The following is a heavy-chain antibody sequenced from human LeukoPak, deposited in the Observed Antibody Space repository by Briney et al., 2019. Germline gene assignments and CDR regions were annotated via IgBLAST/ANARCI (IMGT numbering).Heavy chain of an antibody. D-gene: IGHD2-2*01. CDR2: IKPSSGGT. V-gene: IGHV1-2*02. Sequence: ASVKVSCKASGYTFTAYYIYWVRQAPGQGLEWMGWIKPSSGGTNYAQEFQGRVTMTRDTSISTAYMDLSRLRSDDTAVYYCARGSCHSTSCYGGVYYYMDVWGKGTTVTISS. CDR1: GYTFTAYY. J-gene: IGHJ6*03. CDR3: ARGSCHSTSCYGGVYYYMDV.